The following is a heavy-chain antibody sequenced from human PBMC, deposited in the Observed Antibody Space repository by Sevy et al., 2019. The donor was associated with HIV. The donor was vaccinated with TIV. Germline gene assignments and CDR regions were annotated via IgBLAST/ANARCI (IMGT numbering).Heavy chain of an antibody. J-gene: IGHJ6*02. CDR1: GFTFDDYA. CDR2: ISWDGGST. Sequence: GGSLRLSCAVSGFTFDDYAMHWVRQAPGKGLEWVSLISWDGGSTYYADSVKGRFTISRDNSKNSLYLQMNSLRAEDTALYYCPKPYRIAVAGDYYYSGMDVWGQGTTVTVSS. D-gene: IGHD6-13*01. V-gene: IGHV3-43D*03. CDR3: PKPYRIAVAGDYYYSGMDV.